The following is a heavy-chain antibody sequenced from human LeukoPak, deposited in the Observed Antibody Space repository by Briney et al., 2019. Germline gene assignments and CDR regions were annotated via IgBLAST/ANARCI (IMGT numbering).Heavy chain of an antibody. CDR2: ISSTGGTT. CDR3: ARDLEGSGSFYRPSYDY. V-gene: IGHV3-23*01. CDR1: GITFSSYG. D-gene: IGHD3-10*01. Sequence: PGGSLRLSCAASGITFSSYGMSWVRQAPGKGLEWVSSISSTGGTTYYADSVKGRFTISRDNAKNSLYLQMNSLRAEDTAVYYCARDLEGSGSFYRPSYDYWGQGTLVTVSS. J-gene: IGHJ4*02.